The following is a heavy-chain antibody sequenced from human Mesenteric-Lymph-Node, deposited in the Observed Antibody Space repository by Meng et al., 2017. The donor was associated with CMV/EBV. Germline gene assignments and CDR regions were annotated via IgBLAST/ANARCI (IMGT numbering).Heavy chain of an antibody. V-gene: IGHV3-30-3*01. CDR1: GFTFSSYA. J-gene: IGHJ6*02. CDR2: ISYDGSNK. Sequence: GESLKISCAASGFTFSSYAMHWVRQAPGKGLEWVAVISYDGSNKYYADSVKGRFTISRDNSKNTLYLQMNSLRAEDTAVYYCARDLYYDFWSGYYSVTYYYGMDVWGQGTTVTVSS. D-gene: IGHD3-3*01. CDR3: ARDLYYDFWSGYYSVTYYYGMDV.